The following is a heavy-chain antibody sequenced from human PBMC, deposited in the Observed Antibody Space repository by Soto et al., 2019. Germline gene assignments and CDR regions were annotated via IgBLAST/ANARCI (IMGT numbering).Heavy chain of an antibody. D-gene: IGHD3-3*02. V-gene: IGHV1-18*01. CDR1: GYTFTSYG. J-gene: IGHJ5*02. CDR2: ISAYNGNT. Sequence: QVQLVQSGAEVKKPGASVKVSCKASGYTFTSYGISWVRQAPGQGLEWMGWISAYNGNTNYAQKLQGRVTMTTDTSTSTAYMELRSLRSDDTAVYYCARATSTISCDPGWWFDPWGQGTLVTVSS. CDR3: ARATSTISCDPGWWFDP.